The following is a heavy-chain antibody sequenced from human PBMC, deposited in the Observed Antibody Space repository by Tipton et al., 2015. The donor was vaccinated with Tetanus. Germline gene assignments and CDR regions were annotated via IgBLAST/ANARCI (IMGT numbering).Heavy chain of an antibody. CDR3: AKDSQQLAPFDY. J-gene: IGHJ4*02. V-gene: IGHV3-30*18. CDR1: GFTFSSYG. CDR2: ISYDGSNK. D-gene: IGHD6-13*01. Sequence: LVQSGGGVVQPGRSLRLSCAASGFTFSSYGMHWVRQAPGKGLEWVAVISYDGSNKYYADSVKGRFTISRDNSKNTLYLQMNSRRAEDTAVYYCAKDSQQLAPFDYWGQGTLVTVSS.